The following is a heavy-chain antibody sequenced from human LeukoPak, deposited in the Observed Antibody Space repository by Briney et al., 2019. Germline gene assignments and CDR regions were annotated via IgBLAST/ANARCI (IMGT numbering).Heavy chain of an antibody. Sequence: SETLSLPRTVSGGSISPYYWNWIRQPPGKGLEWIGFMYYNGYTDYNPSLKSRVTISLDTSKHQFSLKLSSVTAADTAVYYCARGGSGSSDVGYYLDYWGQGTLVTVSS. D-gene: IGHD1-26*01. V-gene: IGHV4-59*01. CDR2: MYYNGYT. CDR1: GGSISPYY. CDR3: ARGGSGSSDVGYYLDY. J-gene: IGHJ4*02.